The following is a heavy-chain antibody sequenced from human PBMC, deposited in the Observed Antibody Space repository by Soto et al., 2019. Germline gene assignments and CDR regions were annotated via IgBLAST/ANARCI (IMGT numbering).Heavy chain of an antibody. J-gene: IGHJ3*02. Sequence: GGSLRLSCAASGFTLSSYGMHLGRQAPGKGLEWVAVISYDGSNKYYADSVKGRFTISRDNSKNTLYLQMNSLRAEDTAVYYCAKDMGDIVLMVYAKTSDAFDIWGQGTMVTVSS. CDR1: GFTLSSYG. CDR2: ISYDGSNK. V-gene: IGHV3-30*18. D-gene: IGHD2-8*01. CDR3: AKDMGDIVLMVYAKTSDAFDI.